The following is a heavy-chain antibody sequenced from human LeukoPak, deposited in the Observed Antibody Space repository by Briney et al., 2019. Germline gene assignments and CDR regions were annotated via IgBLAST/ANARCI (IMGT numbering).Heavy chain of an antibody. Sequence: GGSLRLSCAASGFTFSNYAMHWVRQAPGTGLEYVSAISSNGGSTYYADSVKGRFTISRDNSRNTLYLQMGSLRAEDMAVYYCARGLTTGEYWGQGTLVTVSS. CDR3: ARGLTTGEY. CDR1: GFTFSNYA. D-gene: IGHD4-17*01. V-gene: IGHV3-64*02. CDR2: ISSNGGST. J-gene: IGHJ4*02.